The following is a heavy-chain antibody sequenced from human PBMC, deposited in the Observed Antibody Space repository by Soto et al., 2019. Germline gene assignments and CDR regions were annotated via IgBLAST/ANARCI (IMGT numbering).Heavy chain of an antibody. J-gene: IGHJ4*02. V-gene: IGHV3-74*01. CDR3: IRGPRPSSVGTGAF. CDR2: INDDGTRT. D-gene: IGHD3-10*01. Sequence: PGGSLRLSCAASGFVFNMCWMHWARQVPGEGPEWVTRINDDGTRTDYADSAKGRFTISRDNAKDILYLQMNALRVDDTAVYYCIRGPRPSSVGTGAFWGQGTLVTVSS. CDR1: GFVFNMCW.